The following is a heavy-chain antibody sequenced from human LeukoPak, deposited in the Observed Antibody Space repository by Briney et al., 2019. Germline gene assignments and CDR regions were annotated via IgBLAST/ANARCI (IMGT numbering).Heavy chain of an antibody. CDR3: ARVKVVYYYMDV. V-gene: IGHV4-38-2*02. J-gene: IGHJ6*03. CDR2: IYHSGST. CDR1: GYSISSGYY. Sequence: SETLSLTCTVSGYSISSGYYWGWIRQPPGKGLEWIGSIYHSGSTYHNPSLKSRVTISVDTSKNQFSLKLSSVTAADTAVYYCARVKVVYYYMDVWGKGTTVTVSS. D-gene: IGHD2-15*01.